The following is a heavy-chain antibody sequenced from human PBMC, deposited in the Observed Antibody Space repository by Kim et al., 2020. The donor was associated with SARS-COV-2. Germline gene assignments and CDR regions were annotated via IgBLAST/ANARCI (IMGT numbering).Heavy chain of an antibody. D-gene: IGHD1-20*01. CDR3: ARWGTSGKYNNYYGMDV. CDR1: GFTFSSNS. Sequence: GSLRLSCAASGFTFSSNSMNWVRQAPGKGLEWVSYISSSSTTIYYADSVKGRFTISRDNAKNSLYLQMNSLRDEDTAVYYCARWGTSGKYNNYYGMDVWGQGTAVTVSS. V-gene: IGHV3-48*02. CDR2: ISSSSTTI. J-gene: IGHJ6*02.